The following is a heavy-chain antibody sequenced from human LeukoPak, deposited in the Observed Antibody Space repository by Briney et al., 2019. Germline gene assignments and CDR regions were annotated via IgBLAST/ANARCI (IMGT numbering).Heavy chain of an antibody. J-gene: IGHJ4*02. Sequence: GGSLRLSCAASGFTFSDYYMSWIRQAPGKGLEWVSYISSSGSTIYYADSVKGRFTISRDNAKNSLYLQMNSLRAEDTAVYYCARDSHSGSYRRTGLFDYWGQGTLVTVSS. V-gene: IGHV3-11*04. CDR3: ARDSHSGSYRRTGLFDY. CDR2: ISSSGSTI. CDR1: GFTFSDYY. D-gene: IGHD1-26*01.